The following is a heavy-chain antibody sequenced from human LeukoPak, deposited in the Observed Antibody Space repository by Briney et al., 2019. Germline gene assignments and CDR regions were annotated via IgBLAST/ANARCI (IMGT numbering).Heavy chain of an antibody. J-gene: IGHJ4*02. CDR1: GYTFTGYY. V-gene: IGHV1-2*02. CDR3: ARAIVVVTAIRGYYFDY. D-gene: IGHD2-21*02. Sequence: ASVKVSCKASGYTFTGYYMHWVRQAPGQGLEWMGWINPNSGGTNYAQKFQGRVTMTRDTSISTAYMELSRLRSDDTAVYYCARAIVVVTAIRGYYFDYWGRGTLVTVSS. CDR2: INPNSGGT.